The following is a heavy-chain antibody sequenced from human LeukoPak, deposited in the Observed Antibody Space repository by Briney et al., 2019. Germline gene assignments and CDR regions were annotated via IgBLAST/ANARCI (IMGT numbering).Heavy chain of an antibody. CDR2: IYYSGST. J-gene: IGHJ3*02. D-gene: IGHD1-26*01. CDR1: GGSISSYY. V-gene: IGHV4-59*01. Sequence: KSSETLSLTCTVSGGSISSYYWSRIRQPPGKGLEWIGYIYYSGSTSYNPSLKSRVTISVDTSKKQFSLKLSSVTAADTAFYYCARYIVSYPHDAFDIWGQGTMVTVSS. CDR3: ARYIVSYPHDAFDI.